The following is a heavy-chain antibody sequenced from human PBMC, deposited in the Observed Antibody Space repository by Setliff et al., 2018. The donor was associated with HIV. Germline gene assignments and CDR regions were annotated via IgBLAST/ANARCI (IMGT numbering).Heavy chain of an antibody. J-gene: IGHJ6*03. CDR1: GGSVSSNDYY. V-gene: IGHV4-39*01. CDR2: ILYGGTT. D-gene: IGHD6-19*01. Sequence: SETLSLTCTVSGGSVSSNDYYWAWIRQPPGKGLEWIGNILYGGTTFYNQSLNGRVTISIDTSKNQFSLKLSSVTAADTAVYYCAKGVAGLQYYYYYMDVWGKGTTVTVSS. CDR3: AKGVAGLQYYYYYMDV.